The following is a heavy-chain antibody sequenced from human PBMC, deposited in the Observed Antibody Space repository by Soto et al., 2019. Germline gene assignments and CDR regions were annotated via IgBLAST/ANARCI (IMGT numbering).Heavy chain of an antibody. V-gene: IGHV3-7*01. CDR3: ASEHRYSSGWYRNYCYYMDV. Sequence: PGGSLRLSCAASGFTFSSYWMSWVRQAPGKGLEWVANIKQDGSEKYYVDSVKGRFTISRDNAKNSLYLQMNSLRAEDTAVYYCASEHRYSSGWYRNYCYYMDVWGKGTTVTVSS. J-gene: IGHJ6*03. D-gene: IGHD6-19*01. CDR2: IKQDGSEK. CDR1: GFTFSSYW.